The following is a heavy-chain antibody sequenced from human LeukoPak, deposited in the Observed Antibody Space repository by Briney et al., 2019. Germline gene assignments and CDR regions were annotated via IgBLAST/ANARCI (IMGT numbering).Heavy chain of an antibody. CDR2: IKSKTDGETT. Sequence: GGSLRLSCVDSGFTFTNAWMSWGRQAPGKGLEWIGRIKSKTDGETTNYAEPVRGRFTISRDDSKSAVYLQMNSLKIEDTTVYYCTTDLGTYYHGSQRLIPIDYWGQGTLVTVSP. CDR3: TTDLGTYYHGSQRLIPIDY. V-gene: IGHV3-15*01. CDR1: GFTFTNAW. J-gene: IGHJ4*02. D-gene: IGHD3-10*01.